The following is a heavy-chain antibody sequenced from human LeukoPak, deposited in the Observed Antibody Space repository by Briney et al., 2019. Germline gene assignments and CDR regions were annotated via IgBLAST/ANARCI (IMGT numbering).Heavy chain of an antibody. D-gene: IGHD3-16*02. V-gene: IGHV3-23*01. Sequence: PGGSLRLSCAASGFTYSSYAMSWVRQAPGKGLEWVSAISGSGGSTYYADSVKGRFTISRDNSKNTLYLQMNSLRAEDTAVYYCAITFGGVIAMGLDYWGQRTLVTVSS. CDR3: AITFGGVIAMGLDY. CDR1: GFTYSSYA. J-gene: IGHJ4*02. CDR2: ISGSGGST.